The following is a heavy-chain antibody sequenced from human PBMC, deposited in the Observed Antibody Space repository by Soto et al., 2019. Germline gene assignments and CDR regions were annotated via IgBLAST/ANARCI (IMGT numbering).Heavy chain of an antibody. CDR2: IYHSGST. V-gene: IGHV4-4*02. D-gene: IGHD5-18*01. CDR1: GGSISSSNW. J-gene: IGHJ4*02. CDR3: ARDQGDRWLQSPLDY. Sequence: PSETLSLTCAVSGGSISSSNWWSWVRQPPGKGLEWIGEIYHSGSTNYNPSLKSRVTISVDKPKNQFSLKLSSVTAADTAVYYCARDQGDRWLQSPLDYWGQGTLVTVSS.